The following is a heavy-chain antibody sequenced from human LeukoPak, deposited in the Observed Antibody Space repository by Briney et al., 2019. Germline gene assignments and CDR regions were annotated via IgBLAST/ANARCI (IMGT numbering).Heavy chain of an antibody. V-gene: IGHV3-9*01. Sequence: PGGSLRLSCAASGFTFDDYAMHWVRQAPGKGLEWVSGISWNSGSIGYADSVKGRFTISRDNAKNSLYLQMNSLRAEDTAVYYCARDKLLAGLWLGEPNDAFDIWGQGTMVTVSS. J-gene: IGHJ3*02. CDR1: GFTFDDYA. D-gene: IGHD3-10*01. CDR2: ISWNSGSI. CDR3: ARDKLLAGLWLGEPNDAFDI.